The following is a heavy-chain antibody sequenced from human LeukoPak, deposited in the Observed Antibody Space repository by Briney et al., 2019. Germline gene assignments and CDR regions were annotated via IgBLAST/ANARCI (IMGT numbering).Heavy chain of an antibody. CDR2: ISSSSSTI. CDR3: ASFGSSSFLGGFDP. V-gene: IGHV3-48*01. D-gene: IGHD6-6*01. Sequence: PGGSLRLSCAASGFTFSSYSMNWVRQAPGKGLEWVSYISSSSSTIYYADSVKGRFTISRDNAKNSLYLQMNSLRAEDTAVYYCASFGSSSFLGGFDPWGQGTLVTVSS. J-gene: IGHJ5*02. CDR1: GFTFSSYS.